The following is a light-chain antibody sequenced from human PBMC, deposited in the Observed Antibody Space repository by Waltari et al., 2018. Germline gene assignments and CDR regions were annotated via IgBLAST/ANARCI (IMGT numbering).Light chain of an antibody. CDR3: QQYNDWVT. Sequence: EIVMTQSPATLSVSPGETATLSCRASPSVSSNLAWYQQKPGQGPRLLIFGASTRATAIPPRFSGSGSGTEFTLTISGLHSEDFAVYYCQQYNDWVTFGQGTRLDIK. CDR1: PSVSSN. CDR2: GAS. V-gene: IGKV3-15*01. J-gene: IGKJ5*01.